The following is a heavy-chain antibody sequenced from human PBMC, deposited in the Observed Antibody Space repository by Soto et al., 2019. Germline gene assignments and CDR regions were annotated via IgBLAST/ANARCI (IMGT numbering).Heavy chain of an antibody. V-gene: IGHV4-59*01. CDR3: ARDFAYFDS. Sequence: PSEPRSLTCTVSGGSIIIYYWSWIRQPPGKGLEWIGYVYHTGRTSYNPSLKSRVSISMDTSKNQFSLNLDSVTAADTAVYFCARDFAYFDSWGQGTLVTVSS. CDR1: GGSIIIYY. J-gene: IGHJ4*02. CDR2: VYHTGRT. D-gene: IGHD3-3*01.